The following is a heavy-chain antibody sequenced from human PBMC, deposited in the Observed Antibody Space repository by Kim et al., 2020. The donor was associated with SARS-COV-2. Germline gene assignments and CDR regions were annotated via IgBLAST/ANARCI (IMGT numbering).Heavy chain of an antibody. Sequence: SETLSLTCSVSGGSFDIGGYFWSWIRQHPGKGLEWIGYIYYGGPTYLNPSLESRVTLSVDMSKSLFSLNLSAVTAADMAVYFCARGSSYTGYDHHSWGQG. D-gene: IGHD5-12*01. CDR2: IYYGGPT. J-gene: IGHJ4*02. V-gene: IGHV4-31*03. CDR3: ARGSSYTGYDHHS. CDR1: GGSFDIGGYF.